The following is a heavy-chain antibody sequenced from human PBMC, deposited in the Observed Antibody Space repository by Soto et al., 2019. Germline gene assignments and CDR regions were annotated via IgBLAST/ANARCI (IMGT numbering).Heavy chain of an antibody. Sequence: EVQLVESGGGLVKPGGSLRLSCAASGFTFSSYSMNWVRQAPGKGLEWVSSISSSSSYIYYADSVQGRFTISRDNAKNSLYLQMNSLRAEDTAVYYCARVREHYDILTGYNYYYYGMDVWGQGTTVTVSS. D-gene: IGHD3-9*01. CDR1: GFTFSSYS. J-gene: IGHJ6*02. V-gene: IGHV3-21*01. CDR2: ISSSSSYI. CDR3: ARVREHYDILTGYNYYYYGMDV.